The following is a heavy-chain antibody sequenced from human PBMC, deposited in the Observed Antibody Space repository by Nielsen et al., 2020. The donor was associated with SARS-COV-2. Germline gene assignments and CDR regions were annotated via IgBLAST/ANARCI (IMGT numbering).Heavy chain of an antibody. J-gene: IGHJ4*02. D-gene: IGHD3-22*01. Sequence: WVRQAPGQRLEWMGWINAGNGNTKYSQKFQGRVTITRDTSTSTVYMNLSSLRFEDTAVYYCARDYYDSSGYCTITGVDYFDYWGQGTLVTVSS. V-gene: IGHV1-3*01. CDR3: ARDYYDSSGYCTITGVDYFDY. CDR2: INAGNGNT.